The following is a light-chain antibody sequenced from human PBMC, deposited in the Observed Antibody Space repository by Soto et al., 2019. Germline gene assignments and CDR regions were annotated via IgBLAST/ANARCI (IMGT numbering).Light chain of an antibody. V-gene: IGLV2-14*03. J-gene: IGLJ1*01. CDR3: NSYTTGATYV. CDR2: DVS. Sequence: QSALTQPASVSGSPGQTITISCSGTSSDVGGCNYVSWYQQHPGKAPKLMIFDVSNRPSGVSNRFSGSKSGNTASLTISGLQAEDEADYYCNSYTTGATYVFGDGTKLTVL. CDR1: SSDVGGCNY.